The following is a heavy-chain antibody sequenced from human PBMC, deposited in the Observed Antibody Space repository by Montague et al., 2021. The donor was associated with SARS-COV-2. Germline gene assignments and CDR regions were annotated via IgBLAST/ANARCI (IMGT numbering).Heavy chain of an antibody. CDR3: ARDPWRITIFGVVTRYGIAV. CDR2: IYYSGST. V-gene: IGHV4-61*01. CDR1: GGSVSSGSYY. D-gene: IGHD3-3*01. Sequence: SETLSLTCTVSGGSVSSGSYYWSWIRQPPGKGLEWIGYIYYSGSTNYNPSLKSRVTISVDTSKNQFSLKLSSVTAADTAVYYCARDPWRITIFGVVTRYGIAVWGQGTTVTVSS. J-gene: IGHJ6*02.